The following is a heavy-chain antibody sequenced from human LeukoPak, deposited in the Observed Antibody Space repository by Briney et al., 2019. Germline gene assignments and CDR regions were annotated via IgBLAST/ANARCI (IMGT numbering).Heavy chain of an antibody. V-gene: IGHV4-4*07. J-gene: IGHJ5*02. CDR3: ARSDEVVVPVRGDFWFDP. Sequence: SETLSLTCTVSGGSISSYYWSWIRQPAGKGLEWIGRIYTSGSTNYNPSLKSRVTMSVDTSKNQFSLKLSSVTAADTAVYYCARSDEVVVPVRGDFWFDPGGQGTLVTVSS. CDR1: GGSISSYY. CDR2: IYTSGST. D-gene: IGHD2-2*01.